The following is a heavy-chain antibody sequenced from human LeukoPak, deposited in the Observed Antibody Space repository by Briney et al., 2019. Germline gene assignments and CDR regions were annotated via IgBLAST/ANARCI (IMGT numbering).Heavy chain of an antibody. D-gene: IGHD1-14*01. V-gene: IGHV5-51*01. J-gene: IGHJ6*03. CDR2: IYPGDSDT. CDR3: ARGGEPRSYYYYYMDV. CDR1: GYSFTTYW. Sequence: GESLKISCKGSGYSFTTYWIGWVRQMPGKGLEWMGIIYPGDSDTRYNPSFQGQVTISADKSISTAYLQWSSLKASDTAMYYCARGGEPRSYYYYYMDVWGKGTTVTVSS.